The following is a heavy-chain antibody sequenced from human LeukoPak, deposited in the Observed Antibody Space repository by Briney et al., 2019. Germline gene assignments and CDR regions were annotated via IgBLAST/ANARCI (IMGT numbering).Heavy chain of an antibody. V-gene: IGHV3-74*01. J-gene: IGHJ4*02. Sequence: PGGSLRLSCAASGFSFSNYRMHRVRQAPGKGLVWVTRMNSDGSATYYADSVQGRFTISRNNAKNTLYLQMNSLRAEDTAMYFCAKGPNYFDSWGQGTLVTVSS. CDR2: MNSDGSAT. CDR1: GFSFSNYR. CDR3: AKGPNYFDS.